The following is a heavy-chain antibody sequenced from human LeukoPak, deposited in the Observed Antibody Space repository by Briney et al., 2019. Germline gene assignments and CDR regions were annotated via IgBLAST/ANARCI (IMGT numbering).Heavy chain of an antibody. CDR2: ISGNGDIT. CDR3: ARVKRDCSGGSCYSYDY. D-gene: IGHD2-15*01. V-gene: IGHV3-23*01. Sequence: GGSPRLSCVASRFTFNTYAVNWVRQAPGKGLEWVSAISGNGDITYYADSVRGRFTISRDNSKNTLYLQMNSLRAEDTAVYYCARVKRDCSGGSCYSYDYWGQGTLVTVSS. J-gene: IGHJ4*02. CDR1: RFTFNTYA.